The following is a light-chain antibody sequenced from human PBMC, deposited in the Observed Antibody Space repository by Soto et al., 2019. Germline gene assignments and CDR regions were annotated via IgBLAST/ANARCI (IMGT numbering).Light chain of an antibody. V-gene: IGLV6-57*04. CDR2: ENN. CDR1: SGSIANNY. CDR3: QSYDSDFVV. Sequence: NFMLTQPHSVSESPGKTLSISGTRSSGSIANNYVQWYQQRPGSAPTTVIYENNQRLSGVPDRFSGSTDGSSNSASLTISGPQTEDEADYYCQSYDSDFVVFGGGTKVTVL. J-gene: IGLJ2*01.